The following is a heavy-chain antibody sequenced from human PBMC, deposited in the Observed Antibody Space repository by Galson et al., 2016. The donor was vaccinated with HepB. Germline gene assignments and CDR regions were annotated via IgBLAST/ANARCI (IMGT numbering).Heavy chain of an antibody. J-gene: IGHJ4*02. CDR3: ATERLVRRIFEL. CDR1: GFVFSNFG. Sequence: SLRLSCAASGFVFSNFGLRWVRKAPGKGLEWVASISTRRTTYYSAPVQGRFTISRDNSNNTLYRHMNGLRAEETAVYYFATERLVRRIFELWGQGTLLTVSS. D-gene: IGHD1-1*01. CDR2: ISTRRTT. V-gene: IGHV3-23*01.